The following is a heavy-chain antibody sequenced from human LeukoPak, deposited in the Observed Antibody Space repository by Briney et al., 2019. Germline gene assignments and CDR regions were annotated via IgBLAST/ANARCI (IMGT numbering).Heavy chain of an antibody. D-gene: IGHD6-13*01. Sequence: ASVKVSRKASGCTFTRYYIPWVRQAPGQGLEWMGLINPSGGSTSSARKFQDRVNMTWDTSTTAVYMYLSSLRSEDTAVYYCSRERGPAPGTHFFDSWGQGSLVTVSS. CDR3: SRERGPAPGTHFFDS. CDR2: INPSGGST. V-gene: IGHV1-46*01. J-gene: IGHJ4*02. CDR1: GCTFTRYY.